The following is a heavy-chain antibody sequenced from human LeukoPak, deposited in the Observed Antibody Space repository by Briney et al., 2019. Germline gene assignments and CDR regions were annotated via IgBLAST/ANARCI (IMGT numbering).Heavy chain of an antibody. V-gene: IGHV3-48*01. CDR2: ISSLSGTI. CDR3: VRDQGGAVSY. CDR1: GFNFRSYS. D-gene: IGHD3-16*01. Sequence: GGSLRVSCAASGFNFRSYSMNWVRQAPGKGLEWVSYISSLSGTIYYADSVKGRFIISRDNAKSSLFLQMNSLRAEDTSVYYCVRDQGGAVSYWGQGTLVTVSS. J-gene: IGHJ4*02.